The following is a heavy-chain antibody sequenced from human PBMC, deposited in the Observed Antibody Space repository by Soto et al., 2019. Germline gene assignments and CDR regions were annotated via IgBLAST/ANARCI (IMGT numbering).Heavy chain of an antibody. CDR3: AREAPLYCSSTSCYVFMVGRHFDY. V-gene: IGHV3-30-3*01. J-gene: IGHJ4*02. Sequence: GGSLRLSCAASGFTFSSYAMHWVRQAPGKGLEWVAVISYDGSNKYYADSVKGRFTISRDNSKNTRYLQMNSLRAEDTAVYYCAREAPLYCSSTSCYVFMVGRHFDYWGQGTLVTVSS. D-gene: IGHD2-2*01. CDR1: GFTFSSYA. CDR2: ISYDGSNK.